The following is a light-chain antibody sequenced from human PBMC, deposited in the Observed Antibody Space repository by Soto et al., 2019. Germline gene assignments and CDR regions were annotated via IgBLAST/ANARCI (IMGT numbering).Light chain of an antibody. V-gene: IGKV3-20*01. CDR2: RTS. J-gene: IGKJ1*01. CDR3: QQYDSSPRT. CDR1: QSVSSN. Sequence: DIEMTQSPATLSVSQGERATLSCRASQSVSSNLAWYQQKPGQAPRLLIYRTSNRATGIPDRFSGSGSGTDFTLTISRLEPEDFAVYWCQQYDSSPRTFGQGTKVDIK.